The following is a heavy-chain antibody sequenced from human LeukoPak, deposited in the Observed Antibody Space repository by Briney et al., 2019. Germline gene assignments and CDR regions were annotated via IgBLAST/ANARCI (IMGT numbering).Heavy chain of an antibody. CDR3: AREGIAAAGTSYYYYYMDV. D-gene: IGHD6-13*01. V-gene: IGHV3-48*03. CDR1: GFTLSSYE. Sequence: GGSLRLSCAASGFTLSSYEMNWVRQAPGKGLEWVSYISSSGNLIYYADSVKGRFTISRDNAKNSLYLQMNSLRAEDTAVYYCAREGIAAAGTSYYYYYMDVWGKGTTVTVSS. J-gene: IGHJ6*03. CDR2: ISSSGNLI.